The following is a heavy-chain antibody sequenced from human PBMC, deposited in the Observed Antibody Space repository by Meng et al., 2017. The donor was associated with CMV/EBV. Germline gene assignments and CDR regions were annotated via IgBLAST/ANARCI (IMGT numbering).Heavy chain of an antibody. Sequence: GSCTGYDWSWIRQPPGKGMEWIGEINHSGSTNYNPSLKSRVTISVDTSKNQFSLKLSSVTAADTAVYYCARGRYCSSTSCPRGYFDLWGRGTLVTVSS. J-gene: IGHJ2*01. CDR1: GSCTGYD. D-gene: IGHD2-2*01. CDR2: INHSGST. V-gene: IGHV4-34*01. CDR3: ARGRYCSSTSCPRGYFDL.